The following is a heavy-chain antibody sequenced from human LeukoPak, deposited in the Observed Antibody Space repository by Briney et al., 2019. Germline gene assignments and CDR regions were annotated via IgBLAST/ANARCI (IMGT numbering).Heavy chain of an antibody. J-gene: IGHJ4*02. D-gene: IGHD2-15*01. CDR1: GFTFSSYS. CDR3: ARGCSGGSCYRLDY. Sequence: GGSLRLSCAASGFTFSSYSMNWVRQAPGKGLEWVSSISSSSSYTYYADSVKGRFTISRDNAKNSLYLQMNSLRAEDTAVYYCARGCSGGSCYRLDYWGQGTLVTVSS. CDR2: ISSSSSYT. V-gene: IGHV3-21*01.